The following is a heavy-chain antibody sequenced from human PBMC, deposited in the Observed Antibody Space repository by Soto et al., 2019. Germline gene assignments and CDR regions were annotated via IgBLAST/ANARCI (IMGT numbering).Heavy chain of an antibody. CDR2: IYSGGST. Sequence: EVQLVESGGGLVQPGGSLRLSCAASGFTVSSNYMSWVRQAPGKGLEWVSVIYSGGSTYYADSVKGRFTISRDNSKNTLYRQMNSLRAEDTAVYYCASRPPIAPGYAFDIWGQVTMVTVSS. J-gene: IGHJ3*02. V-gene: IGHV3-66*01. D-gene: IGHD3-22*01. CDR1: GFTVSSNY. CDR3: ASRPPIAPGYAFDI.